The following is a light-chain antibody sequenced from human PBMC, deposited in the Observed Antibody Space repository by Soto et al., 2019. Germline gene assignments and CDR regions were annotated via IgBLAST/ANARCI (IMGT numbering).Light chain of an antibody. J-gene: IGKJ1*01. CDR2: KAS. CDR3: QHYNSYSEA. CDR1: QTISTY. Sequence: DIQMTQSPSRRSGNVADIVSITGRASQTISTYLNWYQQKPGKAPKLLIYKASTLKSGVPSRFSGSGSGTEFTLTISSLQPDDFATYYCQHYNSYSEAFGQGVKVDIK. V-gene: IGKV1-5*03.